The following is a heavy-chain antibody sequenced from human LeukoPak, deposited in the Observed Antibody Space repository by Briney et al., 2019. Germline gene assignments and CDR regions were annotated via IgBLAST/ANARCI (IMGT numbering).Heavy chain of an antibody. CDR2: INPNSGGT. CDR1: GYTFTCYY. V-gene: IGHV1-2*02. CDR3: AREGQKYSGSYYDDAFDI. Sequence: ASVKVSCKASGYTFTCYYMHWVRQAPGQGLEWMGWINPNSGGTNYAQKFQGRVTMTRDTSLSTAYMELSRLRSDDTAVYYCAREGQKYSGSYYDDAFDIWGQGTMVTVSS. D-gene: IGHD1-26*01. J-gene: IGHJ3*02.